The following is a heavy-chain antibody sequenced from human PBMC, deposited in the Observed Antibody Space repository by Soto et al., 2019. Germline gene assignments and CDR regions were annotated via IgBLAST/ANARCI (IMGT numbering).Heavy chain of an antibody. CDR2: FEPEAGET. Sequence: QVQLMQSGAEVRKPGASVKVSCKVSGNTLTELSMHWVRQAPGKGPEWMGGFEPEAGETIYAQKFQGRVTMTEDTSTDTAYLELSSLRSEDTAVYYCATGLYSSTWYPPFDSWAQGTLVTVTS. D-gene: IGHD6-13*01. CDR3: ATGLYSSTWYPPFDS. CDR1: GNTLTELS. V-gene: IGHV1-24*01. J-gene: IGHJ4*02.